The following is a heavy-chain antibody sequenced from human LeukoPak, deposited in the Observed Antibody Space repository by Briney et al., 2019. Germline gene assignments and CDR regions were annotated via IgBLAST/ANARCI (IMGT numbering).Heavy chain of an antibody. CDR2: IYTSGST. Sequence: SETLSLTCTVSGGSISSSSYYWSWIRQPAGKGLEWIGRIYTSGSTNCNPSLKSRVTMSVDTSKNQFSLKLSSVTAADTAVYYCARTHWGFHDAFDIWGQGTMVTVSS. J-gene: IGHJ3*02. D-gene: IGHD7-27*01. CDR3: ARTHWGFHDAFDI. CDR1: GGSISSSSYY. V-gene: IGHV4-61*02.